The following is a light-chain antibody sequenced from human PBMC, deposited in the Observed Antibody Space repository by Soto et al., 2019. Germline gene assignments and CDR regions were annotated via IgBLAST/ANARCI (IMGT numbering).Light chain of an antibody. CDR1: SSDVGRYNY. J-gene: IGLJ1*01. CDR3: SSYTDSTSLEV. CDR2: EVT. V-gene: IGLV2-14*01. Sequence: QSVLTQPASVSGSPRQSITISCTGTSSDVGRYNYVSWYQHHPGRAPKLIIYEVTYRPSGVSHRFSGSKSGNTASLTISGLQADDEADYYCSSYTDSTSLEVFGTGTKVTVL.